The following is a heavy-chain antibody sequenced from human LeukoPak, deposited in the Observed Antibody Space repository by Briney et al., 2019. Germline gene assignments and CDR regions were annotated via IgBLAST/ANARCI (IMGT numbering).Heavy chain of an antibody. D-gene: IGHD4-23*01. CDR3: ARDRGGRGLDY. J-gene: IGHJ4*02. V-gene: IGHV3-21*06. CDR2: ISSTGNYI. Sequence: GGSLRLSCAASGFTFSSSGMNWVRQAPGKGLEWVSSISSTGNYIYYTESMKGRFTISRDNAKNSLFLQMNSLGAEDTAVYYCARDRGGRGLDYWGQGTLVTVSS. CDR1: GFTFSSSG.